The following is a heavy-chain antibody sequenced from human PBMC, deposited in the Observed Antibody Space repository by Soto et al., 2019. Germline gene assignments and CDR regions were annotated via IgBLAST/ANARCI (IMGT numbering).Heavy chain of an antibody. V-gene: IGHV3-11*05. CDR1: GFTFSDYY. J-gene: IGHJ6*02. D-gene: IGHD3-10*01. CDR3: ARDLPRVPGVNHYGMDV. Sequence: QVQLVESGGGLVKPGGSLRLSCAASGFTFSDYYMSWIRQAPGKGLEWVSYISSSSSYTNYADSVKGRFTIPRDNAKNSLYLQMNSLRAEDTAVYYCARDLPRVPGVNHYGMDVWGQGTTVTVSS. CDR2: ISSSSSYT.